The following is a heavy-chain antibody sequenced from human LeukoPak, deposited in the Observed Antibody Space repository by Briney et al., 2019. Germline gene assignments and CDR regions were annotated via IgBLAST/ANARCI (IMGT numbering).Heavy chain of an antibody. CDR2: IYYRGST. V-gene: IGHV4-59*11. D-gene: IGHD2-21*02. CDR3: ARDSDPYGMDV. J-gene: IGHJ6*02. CDR1: GGSINNHF. Sequence: SETLSLTCTVSGGSINNHFWSWIRQSPGEGLEWIGHIYYRGSTNYNPSLKSRVTMSVDTSKNQFSLKLRSVTAADTAVYYCARDSDPYGMDVWGQGTTVTVSS.